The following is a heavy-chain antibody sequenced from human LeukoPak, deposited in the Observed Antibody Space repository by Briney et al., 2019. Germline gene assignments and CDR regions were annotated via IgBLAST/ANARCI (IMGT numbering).Heavy chain of an antibody. V-gene: IGHV1-8*03. CDR2: MNPNSGNT. CDR3: ARGLSQRYYYGSGSYED. J-gene: IGHJ4*02. CDR1: GYTFTSYD. Sequence: ASVKVSCKASGYTFTSYDINWVRQATGQGLERMGWMNPNSGNTGYAQKFQGRVTITRNTSISTAYMELSSLRSEDTAVYYCARGLSQRYYYGSGSYEDWGQGTLVTVSS. D-gene: IGHD3-10*01.